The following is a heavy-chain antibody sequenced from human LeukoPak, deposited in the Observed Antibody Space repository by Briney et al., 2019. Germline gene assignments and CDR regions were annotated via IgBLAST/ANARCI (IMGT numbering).Heavy chain of an antibody. CDR1: GFTFSSYG. Sequence: PGRSLRLSCAASGFTFSSYGMHWVRQAPGKGLEWVAVISYDGSNKYYADSVKGRFTIPRDNSKNTLYLQMNSLRAEDTAVYYCAKDPARGYSYGYVSYWGQGTLVTVSS. D-gene: IGHD5-18*01. V-gene: IGHV3-30*18. CDR3: AKDPARGYSYGYVSY. CDR2: ISYDGSNK. J-gene: IGHJ4*02.